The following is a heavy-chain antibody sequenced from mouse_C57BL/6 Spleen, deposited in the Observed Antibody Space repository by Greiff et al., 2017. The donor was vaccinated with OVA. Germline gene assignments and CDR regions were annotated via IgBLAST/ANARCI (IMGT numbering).Heavy chain of an antibody. CDR3: AREDYDSAWFAY. V-gene: IGHV1-64*01. CDR2: IHPNSGST. CDR1: GYTFPSYW. J-gene: IGHJ3*01. Sequence: QVQLQQSGAELVKPGASVKLSCKASGYTFPSYWMHWVKQRPGQGLEWIGMIHPNSGSTNYNEKFKSKATLTVDKSSSTAYMQLSSLTSEDSAVYYCAREDYDSAWFAYWGQGTLVTVSA. D-gene: IGHD2-4*01.